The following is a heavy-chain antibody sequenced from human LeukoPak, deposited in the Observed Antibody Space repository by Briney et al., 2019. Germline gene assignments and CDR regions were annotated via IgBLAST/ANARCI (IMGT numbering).Heavy chain of an antibody. V-gene: IGHV1-2*02. J-gene: IGHJ4*02. CDR2: INPNSGGT. CDR3: ARHYCTNGVCYVDY. CDR1: GYTFTGYY. Sequence: ASVKVSCKASGYTFTGYYMHWVRQAPGQGLEWMGWINPNSGGTNYAQKFQGRVTMTRDTSIGTAHMELSRLRSDDTAVYYCARHYCTNGVCYVDYWGQGTLVTVSS. D-gene: IGHD2-8*01.